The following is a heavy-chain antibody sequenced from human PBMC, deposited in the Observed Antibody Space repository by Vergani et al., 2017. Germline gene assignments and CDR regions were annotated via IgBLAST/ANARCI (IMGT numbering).Heavy chain of an antibody. D-gene: IGHD3-10*01. V-gene: IGHV1-46*03. Sequence: QAQLVQSGAEVKKPGASVKVSCRAPGHTFSNYYMYWVRQAPGLGLEWMGIINPSDGSASYAQKFQGRVTLTRDTSTSTVYMNLRSLRSEDTAVYYCTSAAAYGSGNTYYCYGMDVWGQGTTVTVSS. CDR2: INPSDGSA. CDR3: TSAAAYGSGNTYYCYGMDV. CDR1: GHTFSNYY. J-gene: IGHJ6*02.